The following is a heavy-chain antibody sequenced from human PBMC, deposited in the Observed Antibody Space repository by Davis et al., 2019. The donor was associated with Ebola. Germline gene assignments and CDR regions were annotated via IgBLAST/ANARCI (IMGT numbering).Heavy chain of an antibody. V-gene: IGHV4-39*07. CDR2: IYYSGST. CDR3: ARVIAAAGTGYYYGMDV. Sequence: SETLSLTCTVSGGSISSSSYYWGWIRQPPGKGLEWIGSIYYSGSTNYNPSLKSRVTISVDTSKNQFSLKLSSVTAADTAVYYCARVIAAAGTGYYYGMDVWGQGTTVTVSS. D-gene: IGHD6-13*01. CDR1: GGSISSSSYY. J-gene: IGHJ6*02.